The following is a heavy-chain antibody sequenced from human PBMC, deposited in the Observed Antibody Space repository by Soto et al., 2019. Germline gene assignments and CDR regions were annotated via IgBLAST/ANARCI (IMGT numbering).Heavy chain of an antibody. D-gene: IGHD1-26*01. V-gene: IGHV3-73*01. CDR3: VTEGAALGH. J-gene: IGHJ4*02. CDR2: IRSKANNNAK. CDR1: GFTFSVSS. Sequence: EVQLGESGGGLVQPWGSVRLSCAGSGFTFSVSSMHWVRQAPGKGLEWLGRIRSKANNNAKIDSERVRGRFISSRDDSQDTMFLQMSSLRAEDTAMYYCVTEGAALGHWGQGTLVTVSS.